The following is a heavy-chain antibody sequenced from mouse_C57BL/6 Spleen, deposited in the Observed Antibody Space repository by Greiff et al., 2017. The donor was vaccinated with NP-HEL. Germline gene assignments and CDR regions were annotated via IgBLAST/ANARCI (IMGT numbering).Heavy chain of an antibody. Sequence: QVQLQQPGAELVKPGASVKMSCKASGYTFTSYWITWVKQRPGQGLEWIGDIYPGRGSTNYNEKFKSKATLTVATSSSTAYMQPSSLTSEYSAVYYCARRGVYYSNLGDYWGQGTTLTVSS. CDR3: ARRGVYYSNLGDY. J-gene: IGHJ2*01. D-gene: IGHD2-5*01. CDR2: IYPGRGST. V-gene: IGHV1-55*01. CDR1: GYTFTSYW.